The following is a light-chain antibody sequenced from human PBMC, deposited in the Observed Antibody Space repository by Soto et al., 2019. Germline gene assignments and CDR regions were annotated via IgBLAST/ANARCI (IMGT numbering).Light chain of an antibody. Sequence: EIVMTQSPATLSVSPGERATLSCRASQSVNSNLAWYQQKPGQAPRLLIYGASTRAAGIPARFSGSGSGTEFSLTISSLQSEDFATYYCLQYNSYWTFGQGTKVEIK. CDR2: GAS. V-gene: IGKV3-15*01. CDR1: QSVNSN. CDR3: LQYNSYWT. J-gene: IGKJ1*01.